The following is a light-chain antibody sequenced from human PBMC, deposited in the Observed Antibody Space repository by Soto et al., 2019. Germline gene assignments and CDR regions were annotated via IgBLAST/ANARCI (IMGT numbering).Light chain of an antibody. CDR2: DVT. CDR3: CSYAGSSTVI. V-gene: IGLV2-23*02. J-gene: IGLJ2*01. CDR1: SNDVGNHNL. Sequence: QSALTQPASVSGSPGQSITISCTGTSNDVGNHNLVSWYQHHPGKAPRLMIYDVTKRPSGVSNRFSGSKSGNTASLTISGLQAEDEGDYYCCSYAGSSTVILGGGTKLTVL.